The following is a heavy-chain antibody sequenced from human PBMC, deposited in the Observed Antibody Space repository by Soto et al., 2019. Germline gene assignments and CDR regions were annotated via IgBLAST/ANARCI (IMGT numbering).Heavy chain of an antibody. J-gene: IGHJ4*02. CDR2: IYSPGST. Sequence: PGGSLRLSCAASGFTVSSNYMTWVRQAPGKGLEWVSIIYSPGSTCYADSVKGRFTISRDNSKNTLYLQMNNLRAEDTAVYYCARDLWWYLHWGRGTLVTVSS. CDR3: ARDLWWYLH. D-gene: IGHD2-15*01. CDR1: GFTVSSNY. V-gene: IGHV3-53*01.